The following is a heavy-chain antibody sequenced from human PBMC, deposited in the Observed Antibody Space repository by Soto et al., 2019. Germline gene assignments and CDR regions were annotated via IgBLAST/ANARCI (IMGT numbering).Heavy chain of an antibody. Sequence: GESLKISCKGSGYSFTSYWIGWVRQMPGKGLEWMGIIYPGDSDTRYSPSFQGQVTISADKSISTAYLQWSSLKASDTAMYYCVLWFGELFSPVDASDIWGQGTMFTVPS. CDR3: VLWFGELFSPVDASDI. CDR2: IYPGDSDT. CDR1: GYSFTSYW. V-gene: IGHV5-51*01. D-gene: IGHD3-10*01. J-gene: IGHJ3*02.